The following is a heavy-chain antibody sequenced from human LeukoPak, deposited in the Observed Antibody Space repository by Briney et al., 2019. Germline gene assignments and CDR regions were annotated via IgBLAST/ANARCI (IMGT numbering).Heavy chain of an antibody. CDR2: ISWNSGSI. D-gene: IGHD2-2*01. J-gene: IGHJ4*02. Sequence: PGGSLRLSCAASGFTFDGYAMHWVRQAPGKGLEWVSGISWNSGSIGYADSVKGRFTISRDNAKNSLYLQMNSLRAEDMALYYCAKGYCSSTSCSTDYWGQGTLVTVSS. V-gene: IGHV3-9*03. CDR1: GFTFDGYA. CDR3: AKGYCSSTSCSTDY.